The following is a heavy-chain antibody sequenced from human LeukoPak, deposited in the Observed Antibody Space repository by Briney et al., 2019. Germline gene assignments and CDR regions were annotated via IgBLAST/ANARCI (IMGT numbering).Heavy chain of an antibody. J-gene: IGHJ5*02. D-gene: IGHD6-19*01. V-gene: IGHV4-39*07. CDR2: VYHSGTT. CDR1: GGSIISSDYY. Sequence: SQTLSLTCTVSGGSIISSDYYWGWIRQPPGQALEWIGNVYHSGTTYYNPSLKSRVTISVDTAKNQFSLNLSSVTAADTAVYYCARDSSGWTGGGFDPWGQGTLVTVSS. CDR3: ARDSSGWTGGGFDP.